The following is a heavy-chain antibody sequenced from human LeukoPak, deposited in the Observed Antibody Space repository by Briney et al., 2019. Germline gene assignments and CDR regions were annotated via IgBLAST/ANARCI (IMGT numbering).Heavy chain of an antibody. J-gene: IGHJ5*02. Sequence: KPGEFLRISCKGSGYSFTNYRISWVRHMPGRGLEWMGWIDASDSYTNYSPSFQGHVTISADKSSSTAYLQWSSLKASDTAIYYCARHVLYSYGPQWWFDPWGQGTLVTVSS. CDR1: GYSFTNYR. CDR3: ARHVLYSYGPQWWFDP. CDR2: IDASDSYT. V-gene: IGHV5-10-1*01. D-gene: IGHD5-18*01.